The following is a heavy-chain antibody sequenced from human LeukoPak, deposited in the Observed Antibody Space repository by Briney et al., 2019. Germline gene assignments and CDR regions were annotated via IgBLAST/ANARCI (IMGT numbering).Heavy chain of an antibody. Sequence: PSETLSLTCAVYGGSFSGYYWSWIRQPPGKGLEWIGEINRSGSTNYNPSLKSRVTISVDTSKNQFSLKLSSVTAADTAVYYCARGRATAVVVPAAPGMDVWGQGTTVTVSS. CDR2: INRSGST. D-gene: IGHD2-2*01. CDR3: ARGRATAVVVPAAPGMDV. J-gene: IGHJ6*02. V-gene: IGHV4-34*01. CDR1: GGSFSGYY.